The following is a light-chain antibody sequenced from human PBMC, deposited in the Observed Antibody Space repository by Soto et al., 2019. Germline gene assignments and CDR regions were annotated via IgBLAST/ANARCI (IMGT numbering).Light chain of an antibody. V-gene: IGKV3-11*01. CDR2: DAS. Sequence: EIVLTQSPATLSLSPGQRATLSCRASQSVSSYLAWYQQKPGQAPRLLIYDASNRATGIPARFSGNGSGTDLTLTISSLEPEDFAVYSCQQRSNWLLTFGGGTKVEIK. CDR1: QSVSSY. J-gene: IGKJ4*01. CDR3: QQRSNWLLT.